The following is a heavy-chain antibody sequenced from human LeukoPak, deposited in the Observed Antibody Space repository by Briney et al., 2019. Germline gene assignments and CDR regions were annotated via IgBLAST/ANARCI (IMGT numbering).Heavy chain of an antibody. Sequence: ASVKVSCKASGYTFTGYYMHWVRQAPGQGLEWMGWINPNSGGTNSTQKFQGRATMTRDTSISTAYMELSSLRSEDTAVYYCAAERITIFDGSLAPHGMDVWGQGTTVTVSS. CDR3: AAERITIFDGSLAPHGMDV. CDR1: GYTFTGYY. J-gene: IGHJ6*02. D-gene: IGHD3-3*01. CDR2: INPNSGGT. V-gene: IGHV1-2*02.